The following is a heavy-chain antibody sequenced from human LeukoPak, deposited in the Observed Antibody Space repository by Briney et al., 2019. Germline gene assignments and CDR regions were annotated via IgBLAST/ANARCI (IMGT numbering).Heavy chain of an antibody. CDR2: ILTSGTT. J-gene: IGHJ4*02. CDR1: NGSISSYH. D-gene: IGHD3-10*01. Sequence: SETLSLTCTVSNGSISSYHWSWVRQPPGKGLEWIGYILTSGTTNYNPSLKSRLTISVDTSKNRFTLKLSSVTAADTAVYYCARLRVSRSYLYYFDYWGQGTLVTVSS. V-gene: IGHV4-4*09. CDR3: ARLRVSRSYLYYFDY.